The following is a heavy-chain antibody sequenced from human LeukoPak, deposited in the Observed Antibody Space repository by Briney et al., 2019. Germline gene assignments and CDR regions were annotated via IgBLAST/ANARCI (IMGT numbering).Heavy chain of an antibody. CDR2: ISWNSGSI. V-gene: IGHV3-9*01. CDR3: AKDITAGIFDY. CDR1: GFTFDDYA. J-gene: IGHJ4*02. Sequence: PGGSLRLSCAASGFTFDDYAMHWVRQAPGKGLEWVSGISWNSGSIGYADSVKGRFTISRDNAKNSLYLQMNSLRAEDTALYYCAKDITAGIFDYWGQGTLVTVSS. D-gene: IGHD6-13*01.